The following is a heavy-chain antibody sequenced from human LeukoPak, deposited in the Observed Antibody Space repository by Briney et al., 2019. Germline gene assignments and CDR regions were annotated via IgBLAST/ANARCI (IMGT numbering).Heavy chain of an antibody. Sequence: ASVMVSCKASGYTFADYYIHWVRQAPGQGLEWMGRINPNSGGTTYAQKFQGRVAMTRDTSISTAYMELSRLSSDDTAVYYCARVLGDCSSTNCYGGYAFDIWGQGTMVTVSS. V-gene: IGHV1-2*06. J-gene: IGHJ3*02. CDR3: ARVLGDCSSTNCYGGYAFDI. CDR1: GYTFADYY. CDR2: INPNSGGT. D-gene: IGHD2-2*01.